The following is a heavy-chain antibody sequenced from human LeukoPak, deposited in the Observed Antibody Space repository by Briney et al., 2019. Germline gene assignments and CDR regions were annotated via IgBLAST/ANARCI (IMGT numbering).Heavy chain of an antibody. Sequence: GRSLRLSCAASGFTFSSYAMHWVRQAPGKGLEWVAVISYDGSNKYYADSVKGRFTISRDNSKNTLYLQMNSLRAEDTAVYYCARDPGYSSGWYYFDYWSQGTLVTVSS. CDR3: ARDPGYSSGWYYFDY. J-gene: IGHJ4*02. D-gene: IGHD6-19*01. CDR1: GFTFSSYA. CDR2: ISYDGSNK. V-gene: IGHV3-30*04.